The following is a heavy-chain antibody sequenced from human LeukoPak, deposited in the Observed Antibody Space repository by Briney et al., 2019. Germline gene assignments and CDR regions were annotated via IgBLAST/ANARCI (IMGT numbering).Heavy chain of an antibody. J-gene: IGHJ6*03. CDR1: GGSISSYY. CDR3: AREIAAADYYYYYYMDV. D-gene: IGHD6-13*01. CDR2: IYYSGST. V-gene: IGHV4-59*01. Sequence: PSQTLSLTCTVSGGSISSYYWSWIRQPPGKGLEWIGYIYYSGSTNYNPSLKSRVTISVDTSKNQFSLKLGSVTAADTAVYYCAREIAAADYYYYYYMDVWGKGTTVTVSS.